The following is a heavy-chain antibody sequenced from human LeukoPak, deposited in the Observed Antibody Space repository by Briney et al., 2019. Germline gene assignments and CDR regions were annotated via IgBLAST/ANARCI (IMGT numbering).Heavy chain of an antibody. CDR3: TTDQVGATTNYYYYMDV. Sequence: GGSLRLSCAASGFTFSNAWMSWVRQAPGKGLEWVGRIKSKTDGGTTDYAAPVKGRFTISRDDSKNTLYLQMNSLKTEDTAVYYCTTDQVGATTNYYYYMDVRGKGTTVTVSS. V-gene: IGHV3-15*01. D-gene: IGHD1-26*01. CDR1: GFTFSNAW. CDR2: IKSKTDGGTT. J-gene: IGHJ6*03.